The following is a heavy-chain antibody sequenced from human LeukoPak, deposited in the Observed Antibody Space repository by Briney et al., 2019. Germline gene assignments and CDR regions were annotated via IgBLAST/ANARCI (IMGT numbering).Heavy chain of an antibody. Sequence: PSETLSLTCAVYGGSFSGYYWSWIRQPPGKGLEWIGEINHSGSTNYNPSLKSRVTISVDTSKNQFSLKLSSVTAADTAVYSCASATTYYYDRSGYYPPSSFDYWGQGTLVTVSS. CDR3: ASATTYYYDRSGYYPPSSFDY. D-gene: IGHD3-22*01. J-gene: IGHJ4*02. CDR2: INHSGST. V-gene: IGHV4-34*01. CDR1: GGSFSGYY.